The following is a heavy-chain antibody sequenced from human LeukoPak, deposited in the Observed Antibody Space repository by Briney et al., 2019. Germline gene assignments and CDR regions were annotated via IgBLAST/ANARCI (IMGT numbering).Heavy chain of an antibody. CDR1: GGTFSSYA. V-gene: IGHV1-69*04. D-gene: IGHD5-18*01. CDR3: ARDRGYSYGSPYDAFDI. J-gene: IGHJ3*02. Sequence: ASVKVSCKASGGTFSSYAISWVRQAPGRGLEWMGRIIPILGIANYAQKFQGRVTITADKSTSTAYMELSSLRSEDTAVYYCARDRGYSYGSPYDAFDIWGQGTVVTVSS. CDR2: IIPILGIA.